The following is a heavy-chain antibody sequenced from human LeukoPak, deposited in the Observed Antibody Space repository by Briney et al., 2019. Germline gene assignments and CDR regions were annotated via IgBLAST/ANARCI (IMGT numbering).Heavy chain of an antibody. V-gene: IGHV4-39*07. CDR1: GGSISNSRNY. Sequence: SETLSLTCTVSGGSISNSRNYWAWIRQPPGRGLEWIGTIHYSGSTYYNASLKSRLIISLDTSKSQFSLTLSSVTAADTAVYYCARDKKRGYSSGYAFDIWGQGTMVTVSS. D-gene: IGHD5-18*01. J-gene: IGHJ3*02. CDR3: ARDKKRGYSSGYAFDI. CDR2: IHYSGST.